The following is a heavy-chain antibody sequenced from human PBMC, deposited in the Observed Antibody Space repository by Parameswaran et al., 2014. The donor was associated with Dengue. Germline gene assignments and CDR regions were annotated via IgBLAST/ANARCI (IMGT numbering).Heavy chain of an antibody. Sequence: VRQAPGKGLEWVGFIRSKAYGGTTEYAASVKGRFTISRDDSKSIAYLQMNSLKTEDTAVYYCTRRRYYDFWSEEGENWFDPWGQGTLVTVSS. J-gene: IGHJ5*02. D-gene: IGHD3-3*01. CDR2: IRSKAYGGTT. CDR3: TRRRYYDFWSEEGENWFDP. V-gene: IGHV3-49*02.